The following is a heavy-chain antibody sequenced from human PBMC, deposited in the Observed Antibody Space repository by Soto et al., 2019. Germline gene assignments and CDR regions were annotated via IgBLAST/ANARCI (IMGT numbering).Heavy chain of an antibody. Sequence: ASGKVSCKASGYTFTGYYMHWVRQAPGQGLEWMGWINPNSGGTNYAQKFQGWVTMTRDTSISTAYMELSRLRSDDTAVYYCARGGGLYSSGWYWFDPWGQGTLVTVSS. CDR2: INPNSGGT. CDR1: GYTFTGYY. V-gene: IGHV1-2*04. D-gene: IGHD6-19*01. J-gene: IGHJ5*02. CDR3: ARGGGLYSSGWYWFDP.